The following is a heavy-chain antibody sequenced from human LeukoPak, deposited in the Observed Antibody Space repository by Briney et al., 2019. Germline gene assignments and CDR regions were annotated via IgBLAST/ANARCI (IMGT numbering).Heavy chain of an antibody. CDR2: IYWDDDK. Sequence: ESGPTLVKPTQTLTLTCTFSGFSLSTSGVGVGWIRRPPGKALEWLALIYWDDDKRYSPSLKSRLTITKDTSKNQVVLTMTNMDPVDTATYYCAHRRGGSSSWSAAFDYWGQGTLVTVSS. CDR3: AHRRGGSSSWSAAFDY. CDR1: GFSLSTSGVG. J-gene: IGHJ4*02. D-gene: IGHD6-13*01. V-gene: IGHV2-5*02.